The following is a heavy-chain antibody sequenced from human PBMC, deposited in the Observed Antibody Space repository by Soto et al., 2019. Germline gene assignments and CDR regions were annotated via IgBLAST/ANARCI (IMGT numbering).Heavy chain of an antibody. V-gene: IGHV3-53*01. D-gene: IGHD3-3*01. J-gene: IGHJ4*02. Sequence: PGGSLILSCAASGFTVSTNYLNWVRQAPGKGLEWVSVIYSGGTTYYADSVKGRFTISRDNSKNTLYLQMNSLRAEDTAVYYCARGLFADVNYWGRGTLVTVSS. CDR2: IYSGGTT. CDR1: GFTVSTNY. CDR3: ARGLFADVNY.